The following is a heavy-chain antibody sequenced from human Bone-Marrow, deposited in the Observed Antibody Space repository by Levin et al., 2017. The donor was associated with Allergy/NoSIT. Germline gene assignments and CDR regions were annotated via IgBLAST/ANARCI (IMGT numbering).Heavy chain of an antibody. D-gene: IGHD1-26*01. CDR3: AKDSPYSVNYQDVEF. Sequence: GGSLRLSCAASGFIFSDYAMSWVRQAPGKGLEWVSALTPGGGDTYYASSVKGRFTISRDNSKSTLYLQMDSLRAEDTAIYYCAKDSPYSVNYQDVEFWGQGTRVTVSS. V-gene: IGHV3-23*01. CDR2: LTPGGGDT. CDR1: GFIFSDYA. J-gene: IGHJ4*02.